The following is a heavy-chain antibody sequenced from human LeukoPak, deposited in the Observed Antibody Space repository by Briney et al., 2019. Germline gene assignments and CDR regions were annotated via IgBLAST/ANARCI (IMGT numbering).Heavy chain of an antibody. CDR1: GYSISSGYY. Sequence: PSETLSLTCTVSGYSISSGYYWAWIRQPPGKGLEWIGSIFHTGSTYHNPSLKSRVTISVDTSKNQFSLKLSSVTAADTAVYYCARIRGGPIAATGTGTYNWFDPWGQGTLVTVSS. CDR2: IFHTGST. J-gene: IGHJ5*02. V-gene: IGHV4-38-2*02. CDR3: ARIRGGPIAATGTGTYNWFDP. D-gene: IGHD6-13*01.